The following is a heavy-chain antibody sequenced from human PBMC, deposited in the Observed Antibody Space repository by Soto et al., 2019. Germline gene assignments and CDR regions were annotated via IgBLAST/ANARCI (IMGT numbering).Heavy chain of an antibody. D-gene: IGHD4-17*01. CDR1: GFTFSGSA. CDR3: TRHGSTVTTYYYGMDV. Sequence: GGSLRLSCAASGFTFSGSAMHWVRQASGKGLEWVGRIRSKANSYATAYAASVKGRFTISRDDSKNTAYLQMNSLKTEDTAVYYCTRHGSTVTTYYYGMDVWGQGTTVTVSS. CDR2: IRSKANSYAT. V-gene: IGHV3-73*01. J-gene: IGHJ6*02.